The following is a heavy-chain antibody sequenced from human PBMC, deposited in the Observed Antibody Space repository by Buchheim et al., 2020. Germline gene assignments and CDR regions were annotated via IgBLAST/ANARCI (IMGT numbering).Heavy chain of an antibody. V-gene: IGHV3-23*01. CDR2: INSDGSST. D-gene: IGHD7-27*01. J-gene: IGHJ4*02. Sequence: EVQLLESGGGLVQPGGSLRLSCAASGFTFSSYAMSWVRQAPGKGLVWVSRINSDGSSTSYADSVKGRFTISRDNSKSTLYLQMNSLRAEDTAVYYCAKDRLGAGLAYWGQGTL. CDR3: AKDRLGAGLAY. CDR1: GFTFSSYA.